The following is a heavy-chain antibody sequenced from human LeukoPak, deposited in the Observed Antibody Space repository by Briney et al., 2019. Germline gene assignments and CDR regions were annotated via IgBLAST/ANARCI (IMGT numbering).Heavy chain of an antibody. J-gene: IGHJ4*02. CDR2: INHSGST. V-gene: IGHV4-34*01. CDR3: AREDY. CDR1: GGSFSGYY. Sequence: SETLSLTCAVYGGSFSGYYWSLIRQPPGKGLEWIGEINHSGSTNYNPSLKSRVTISVDTSKNQFSLKLSSVTAADTAVYYCAREDYWGQGTLVTVSS.